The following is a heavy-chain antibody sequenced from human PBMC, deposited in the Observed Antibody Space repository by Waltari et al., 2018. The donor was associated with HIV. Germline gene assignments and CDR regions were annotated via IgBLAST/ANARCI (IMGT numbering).Heavy chain of an antibody. CDR3: ARGLYYYDSSGYRDNYFDY. D-gene: IGHD3-22*01. V-gene: IGHV4-34*01. J-gene: IGHJ4*02. CDR2: INHSGST. CDR1: GWSFRGYY. Sequence: QVQLQQWGAGLLKPSETLSLTCAVYGWSFRGYYWTWIRQPPGKGLEWIGEINHSGSTNYNPSLKSRVTISVDTSKNQFSLKLSSVTAADTAVYYCARGLYYYDSSGYRDNYFDYWGQGTLVTVSS.